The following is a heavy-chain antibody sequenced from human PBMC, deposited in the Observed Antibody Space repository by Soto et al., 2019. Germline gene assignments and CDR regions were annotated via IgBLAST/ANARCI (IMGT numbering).Heavy chain of an antibody. CDR1: GGSISSYY. V-gene: IGHV4-59*01. Sequence: SETLSLTCTVSGGSISSYYWSWIRQPPGKGLEWIGYIYYSGSTNYNPSLKSRVTISVDTSKNQLSLKLSSVTAADTAVYYCARDLGYCSSTSCYRGRRGARASGMDVWGQGTTVTVSS. CDR2: IYYSGST. CDR3: ARDLGYCSSTSCYRGRRGARASGMDV. D-gene: IGHD2-2*01. J-gene: IGHJ6*02.